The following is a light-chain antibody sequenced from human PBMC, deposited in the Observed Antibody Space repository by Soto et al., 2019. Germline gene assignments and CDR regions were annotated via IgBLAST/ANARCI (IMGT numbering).Light chain of an antibody. CDR2: GAS. Sequence: VMRQSPGTLALSKGERATLSCRASQSVSSSYLAWYQQKPGQAPRLLIYGASTRATGIPDRFSGSGSGTDFTLTISRLEPEDFAVYYCQQYGSSSWTFGQGTKVDIK. CDR3: QQYGSSSWT. CDR1: QSVSSSY. J-gene: IGKJ1*01. V-gene: IGKV3-20*01.